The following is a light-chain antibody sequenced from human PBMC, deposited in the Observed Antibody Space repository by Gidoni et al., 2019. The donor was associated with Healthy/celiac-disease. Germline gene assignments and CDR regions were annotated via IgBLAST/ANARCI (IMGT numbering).Light chain of an antibody. CDR1: SLRSYS. V-gene: IGLV3-19*01. CDR3: NSRDSSGNHVV. J-gene: IGLJ2*01. Sequence: SSALTPDPAVSGALGQTVRITCQGDSLRSYSASWDQQKPGQAPVLVIYGKHNRPSGIPDRFAGSSSGNTASLTITGGQAEDEADYYCNSRDSSGNHVVFGGGTKLTVL. CDR2: GKH.